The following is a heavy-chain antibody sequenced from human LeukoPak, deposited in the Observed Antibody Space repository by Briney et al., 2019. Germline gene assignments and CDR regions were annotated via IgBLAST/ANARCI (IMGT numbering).Heavy chain of an antibody. J-gene: IGHJ6*03. V-gene: IGHV3-11*04. CDR3: ARVVGMRAARLGDYYYYMDV. CDR1: GFTFSDYY. CDR2: ICSSGSTI. Sequence: PGGSLRFSCAAAGFTFSDYYMSWIRQAPGKGLEWVSYICSSGSTIYCADSVKGRFTISRHNAKNSLYLQMNSLRAEDTAVYYCARVVGMRAARLGDYYYYMDVWGKGTTVTVSS. D-gene: IGHD6-6*01.